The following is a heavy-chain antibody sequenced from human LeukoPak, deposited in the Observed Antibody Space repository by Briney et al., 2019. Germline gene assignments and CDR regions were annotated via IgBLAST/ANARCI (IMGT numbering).Heavy chain of an antibody. CDR1: GFTVSYSY. CDR2: IYSGDGT. V-gene: IGHV3-53*01. Sequence: GGSLRLSCAASGFTVSYSYMNWVRQAPGKGLEWVSVIYSGDGTYCADSVKGRFTISRDNSENTLYLQMNSLRAEDTAVYYCAREGDLGAFANWGQGTMVTVSS. J-gene: IGHJ3*02. CDR3: AREGDLGAFAN. D-gene: IGHD2-21*02.